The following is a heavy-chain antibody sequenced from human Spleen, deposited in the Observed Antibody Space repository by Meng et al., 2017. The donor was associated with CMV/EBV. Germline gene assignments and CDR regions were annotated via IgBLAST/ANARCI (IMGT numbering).Heavy chain of an antibody. J-gene: IGHJ4*02. CDR2: IYYRGSS. CDR1: GGYFSSGGHY. V-gene: IGHV4-31*03. CDR3: AREQGNWNDFDY. D-gene: IGHD1-1*01. Sequence: CTVSGGYFSSGGHYWSWVRQHPGKGLEWIGHIYYRGSSSYKPSLKSRANISVDTSKSQFSLRVSSVTAADTAIYYCAREQGNWNDFDYWGQGTLVTVSS.